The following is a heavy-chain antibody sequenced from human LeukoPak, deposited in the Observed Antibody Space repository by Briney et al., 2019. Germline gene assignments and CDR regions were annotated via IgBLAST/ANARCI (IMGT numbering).Heavy chain of an antibody. Sequence: SETLSLTCTVSGGSISSYYWSWIRQPPGKGLEWIGYSYYSGSTNYNPSLKSRVTISVDTSKNQFSLRLSSVTAADTAVYYCARHAAVRGNLVDYWGQGTLVIVSS. CDR2: SYYSGST. CDR1: GGSISSYY. D-gene: IGHD3-10*01. V-gene: IGHV4-59*01. CDR3: ARHAAVRGNLVDY. J-gene: IGHJ4*02.